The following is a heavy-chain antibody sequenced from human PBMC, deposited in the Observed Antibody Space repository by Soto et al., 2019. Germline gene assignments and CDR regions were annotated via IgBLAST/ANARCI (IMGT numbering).Heavy chain of an antibody. D-gene: IGHD6-19*01. CDR3: ARVTSGWYPFFDY. J-gene: IGHJ4*02. V-gene: IGHV1-2*04. CDR2: INPNSGGT. CDR1: GYTFTGYY. Sequence: QVQLVQSGAEVKKPGASVKVSCKASGYTFTGYYMHWVRQAPGQGLEWMGWINPNSGGTNYAQKLQGWVTMTSDTSISTAYMELSRLRSDDTAVYYCARVTSGWYPFFDYWGQGTLVTVSS.